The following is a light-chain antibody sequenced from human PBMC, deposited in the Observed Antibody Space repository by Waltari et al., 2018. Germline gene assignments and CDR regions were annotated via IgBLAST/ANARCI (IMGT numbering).Light chain of an antibody. CDR1: QSVTSNY. CDR2: GAS. Sequence: EIVLTQSPGTLSLSPGERATLSCRASQSVTSNYLAWYQQKPGQAPRLLIYGASNRATGIPDRFSGSGSGTDFTLTISRLEPENFAVYYCHQYGSSPRTFGQGTKVEIK. J-gene: IGKJ1*01. V-gene: IGKV3-20*01. CDR3: HQYGSSPRT.